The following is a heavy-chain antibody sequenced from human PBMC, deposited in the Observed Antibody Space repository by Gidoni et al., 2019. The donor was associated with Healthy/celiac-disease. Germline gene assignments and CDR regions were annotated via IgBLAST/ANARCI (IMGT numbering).Heavy chain of an antibody. CDR1: GYTFTSYA. CDR2: INAGNGNT. V-gene: IGHV1-3*01. Sequence: QVQLVQSGAEVKKPGASVKVSCKASGYTFTSYAMHWVRQAPGQRLEWMGWINAGNGNTKYSQKFQGRVTITRDTSASTAYMELSSLRSEDTAVYYCARVPLRSGYFGTYNWFDPWGQGTLVTVSS. J-gene: IGHJ5*02. CDR3: ARVPLRSGYFGTYNWFDP. D-gene: IGHD3-22*01.